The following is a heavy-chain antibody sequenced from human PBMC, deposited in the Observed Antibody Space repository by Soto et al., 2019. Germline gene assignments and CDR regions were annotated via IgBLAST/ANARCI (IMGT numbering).Heavy chain of an antibody. CDR2: ISYDGSNK. J-gene: IGHJ3*02. D-gene: IGHD4-4*01. V-gene: IGHV3-30-3*01. CDR1: GFTFSSYA. Sequence: QVQLVESGGGVVQPGRSLRLSCAASGFTFSSYAMHWVRQAPGKGLEWVAVISYDGSNKYYADSVKGRFTISRDNSKNTLYLQMNSLRAEDTDVYYCYLQYDAFDIWGQGTMVTVSS. CDR3: YLQYDAFDI.